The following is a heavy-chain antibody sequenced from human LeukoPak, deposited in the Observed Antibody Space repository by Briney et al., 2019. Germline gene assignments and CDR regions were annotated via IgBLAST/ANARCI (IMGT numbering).Heavy chain of an antibody. J-gene: IGHJ4*02. CDR2: ISGSGGNT. D-gene: IGHD6-19*01. CDR3: ARRTGYDSGWYFDY. CDR1: RFTFSSYA. V-gene: IGHV3-23*01. Sequence: GGSLRLSCAASRFTFSSYAMSWVRQAPGKGLEWVSVISGSGGNTYYADSVKGRFTISRDNSKNTLYLQMNSLRAEDTAVYYCARRTGYDSGWYFDYWGQGSLVTVSS.